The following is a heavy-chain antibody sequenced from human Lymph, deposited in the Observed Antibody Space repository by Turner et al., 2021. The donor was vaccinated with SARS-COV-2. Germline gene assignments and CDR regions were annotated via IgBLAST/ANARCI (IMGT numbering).Heavy chain of an antibody. Sequence: QVQLVESGGGVVQPGRSLRLPFAASGFTFGSYAMHWVRKAPGKGLEWVAVISYDGSNKYYAGCVKGRFTISRDNSKNTLYLQVNSLRAEDTAVFYCATLFTIPYYSDSSGYYTDYWGQGTLVTVSS. D-gene: IGHD3-22*01. CDR2: ISYDGSNK. CDR1: GFTFGSYA. V-gene: IGHV3-30*04. CDR3: ATLFTIPYYSDSSGYYTDY. J-gene: IGHJ4*02.